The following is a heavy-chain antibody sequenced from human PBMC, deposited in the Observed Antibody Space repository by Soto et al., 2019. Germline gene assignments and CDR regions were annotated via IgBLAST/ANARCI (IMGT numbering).Heavy chain of an antibody. J-gene: IGHJ4*02. D-gene: IGHD6-19*01. CDR1: GGSISSYY. CDR3: ARVAGTWVFDY. Sequence: PSETLSLTCTVSGGSISSYYWSWIRQPPGKGLEWIGYIYYSGSTNYNPSLKSRVTISVDTSKNQFSLKLSSVTAADTAVYYCARVAGTWVFDYWGQGTLVTVSS. CDR2: IYYSGST. V-gene: IGHV4-59*01.